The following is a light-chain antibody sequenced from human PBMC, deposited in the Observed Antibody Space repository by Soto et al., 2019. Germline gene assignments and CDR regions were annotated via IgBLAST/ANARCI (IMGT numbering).Light chain of an antibody. J-gene: IGLJ1*01. CDR3: ASYLTTSPLEV. Sequence: QSVLTQPASVSGSPGESITVSCSVSISDIGSHNYVSWYRQYPGEAPKLLIYEVHYRQSGVSSRFSGSKSGNTASLTISGLQAADEADYYCASYLTTSPLEVFGTGTKVTVL. CDR2: EVH. CDR1: ISDIGSHNY. V-gene: IGLV2-14*01.